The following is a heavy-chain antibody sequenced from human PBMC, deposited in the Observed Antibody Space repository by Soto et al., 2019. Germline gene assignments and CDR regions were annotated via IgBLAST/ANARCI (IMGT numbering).Heavy chain of an antibody. D-gene: IGHD2-21*01. V-gene: IGHV3-15*01. CDR2: IRSKTNGGTT. Sequence: EVQLVESGGGLVKPGGSLRLSCEVSGFTFSDAWMIWVRQAPGKGLEWLGLIRSKTNGGTTYYPASVKDRFTISRDDSKGKLYLYMNSLKTGDTAVYYCVSIRHFVDWGQGTLVPVSS. CDR1: GFTFSDAW. J-gene: IGHJ4*02. CDR3: VSIRHFVD.